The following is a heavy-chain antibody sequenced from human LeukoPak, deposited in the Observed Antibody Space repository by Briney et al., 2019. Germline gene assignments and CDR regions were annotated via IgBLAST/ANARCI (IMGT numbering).Heavy chain of an antibody. J-gene: IGHJ4*02. V-gene: IGHV1-2*02. CDR2: INLNSGGT. CDR3: ARDSNSSSSDPDY. Sequence: ASVKVSCKASGYTFTGYYMHWVRQAPGQGLEWMGWINLNSGGTYCPQNFQGRVTMTRDTSISTAYMELSSLRSDDTAVYYCARDSNSSSSDPDYWGQGTLVTVSS. CDR1: GYTFTGYY. D-gene: IGHD6-6*01.